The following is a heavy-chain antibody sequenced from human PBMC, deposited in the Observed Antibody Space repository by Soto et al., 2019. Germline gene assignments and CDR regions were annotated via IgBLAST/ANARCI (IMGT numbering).Heavy chain of an antibody. CDR2: IYYSGST. V-gene: IGHV4-39*01. Sequence: SETLSLTCTVSGGSISSSSYYWGWIRQPPGKGLEWIGSIYYSGSTYYNPSLKSRVTISVDTSKNQFSLKLSSVTAADTAVYYCATLTNIVVVPAAMHDWGQGTLVTVSS. D-gene: IGHD2-2*01. CDR3: ATLTNIVVVPAAMHD. CDR1: GGSISSSSYY. J-gene: IGHJ4*02.